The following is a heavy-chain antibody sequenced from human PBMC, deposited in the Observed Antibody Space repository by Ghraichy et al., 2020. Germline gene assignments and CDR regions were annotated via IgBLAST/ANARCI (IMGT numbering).Heavy chain of an antibody. Sequence: SETLSLTCTVSGGSISSYYWSWIRQSPGKGLEWIGYIYYSGSTNYNPSLKSRVTISVDTSKNQFSLKLSSVTAADTAVYYCARAGPYSNNRYYYYYYMDVWGKGTTVTVSS. CDR3: ARAGPYSNNRYYYYYYMDV. J-gene: IGHJ6*03. CDR1: GGSISSYY. CDR2: IYYSGST. V-gene: IGHV4-59*01. D-gene: IGHD4-11*01.